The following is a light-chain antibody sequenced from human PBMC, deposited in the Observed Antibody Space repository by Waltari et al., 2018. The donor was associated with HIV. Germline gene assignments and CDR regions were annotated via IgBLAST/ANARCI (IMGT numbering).Light chain of an antibody. V-gene: IGKV1-5*03. CDR3: QNYKRYPFT. Sequence: DIQMTQSPSTLSASVGDRVTIPCRASQSIDTALAWYQQKPGKAPKVLIYRASGLESGIPSRFSGSVSGTEFTLTNTSLQPKDFATYYCQNYKRYPFTFGPVTKVDIK. CDR2: RAS. J-gene: IGKJ3*01. CDR1: QSIDTA.